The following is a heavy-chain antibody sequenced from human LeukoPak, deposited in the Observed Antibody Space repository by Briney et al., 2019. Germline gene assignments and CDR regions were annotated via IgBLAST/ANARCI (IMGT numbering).Heavy chain of an antibody. Sequence: SETLSLTCIVSGGSISSYYWGWIRQPPGRGLEWIGFIYYSGSTNYNPSLKSRVTISVDTSKSQFSLKLNSVTAADTAVYYCARGSYIFDYRGPGTLVTVSS. V-gene: IGHV4-59*01. CDR2: IYYSGST. D-gene: IGHD3-10*01. CDR3: ARGSYIFDY. J-gene: IGHJ4*02. CDR1: GGSISSYY.